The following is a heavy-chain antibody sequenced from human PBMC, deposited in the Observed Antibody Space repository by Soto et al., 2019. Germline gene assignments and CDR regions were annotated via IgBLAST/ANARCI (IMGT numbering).Heavy chain of an antibody. D-gene: IGHD2-15*01. CDR3: ARCRVVVAATRCWFDP. Sequence: SETLSLTCAVYGGSFSGYYWSWIRQPPGKGLEWIGEINHSGSTNYNPSLKSRVTISVDTSKNQFSLKLSSVTAADTAVYYCARCRVVVAATRCWFDPWGQGTLVTVSS. V-gene: IGHV4-34*01. J-gene: IGHJ5*02. CDR2: INHSGST. CDR1: GGSFSGYY.